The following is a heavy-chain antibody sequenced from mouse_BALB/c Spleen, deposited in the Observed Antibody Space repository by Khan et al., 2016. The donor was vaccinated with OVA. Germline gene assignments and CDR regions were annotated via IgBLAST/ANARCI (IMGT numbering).Heavy chain of an antibody. CDR3: TRSGYGGFAY. J-gene: IGHJ3*01. CDR2: INPNNGGT. V-gene: IGHV1S81*02. D-gene: IGHD1-1*02. CDR1: GYTFTSYY. Sequence: QMQLEESGAELVKPGASVRLSCKSSGYTFTSYYLYWVKQRPGQGLEWIGDINPNNGGTNFNEKFKSKATLNVDKSSSTAYMQLSSLTSEDSAVYYGTRSGYGGFAYWGQGTLVTVSA.